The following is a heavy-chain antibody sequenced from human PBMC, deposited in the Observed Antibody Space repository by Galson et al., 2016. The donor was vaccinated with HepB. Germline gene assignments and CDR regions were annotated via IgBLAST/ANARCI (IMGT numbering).Heavy chain of an antibody. CDR2: IYYSGTT. CDR1: GGSFSGYY. V-gene: IGHV4-59*01. D-gene: IGHD6-19*01. J-gene: IGHJ4*02. Sequence: ETLSLTCNVSGGSFSGYYWSWIRQPPGKGLEYIGYIYYSGTTNYSPSLKSRVTISLDKSQDQFSLKLSSVIAADTAVYFCARGGIGEAGFHYWGQGALVTVSS. CDR3: ARGGIGEAGFHY.